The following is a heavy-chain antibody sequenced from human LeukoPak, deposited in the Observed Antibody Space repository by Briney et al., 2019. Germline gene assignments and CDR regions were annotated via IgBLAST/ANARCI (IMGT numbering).Heavy chain of an antibody. J-gene: IGHJ5*02. CDR2: TKSKTDGGTT. Sequence: PGGSLRLSCAASGFTFSNAWMSWVRQAPGKGLEWVGRTKSKTDGGTTDYAAPVKGRFTISRDDSKNTLYLQMNSLETEDTAVYYCTTDIEPGYCSGGCCYSENWFDPWGQGTRVTVSS. CDR1: GFTFSNAW. V-gene: IGHV3-15*01. CDR3: TTDIEPGYCSGGCCYSENWFDP. D-gene: IGHD2-15*01.